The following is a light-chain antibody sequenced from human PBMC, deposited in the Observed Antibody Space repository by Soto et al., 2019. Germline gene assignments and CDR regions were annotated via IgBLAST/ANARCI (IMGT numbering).Light chain of an antibody. J-gene: IGLJ3*02. CDR1: RSNFGAGHD. V-gene: IGLV1-40*01. CDR2: SDL. CDR3: QAYDNDLRGWV. Sequence: QSVLTQPPSVSGAPGQRVTISCTGSRSNFGAGHDVHWYQPVPGTAPKLLIYSDLNRPSGVPARFSGSRSGTSGSLAITGLQAEDEADYYCQAYDNDLRGWVFGVGTKLTVL.